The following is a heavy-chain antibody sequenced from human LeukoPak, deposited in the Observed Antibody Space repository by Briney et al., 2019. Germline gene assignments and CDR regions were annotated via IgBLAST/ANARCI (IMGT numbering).Heavy chain of an antibody. Sequence: GGSLRLSCAVSGFTVSTNYMSWVRQSPGKGLEWVSVIYSGGSTYYADSVKGRFTISRDNSKNTLYLQMNSLRAEDTAVYCCARSLSHTAMAALYWGQGTLVTVSS. J-gene: IGHJ4*02. D-gene: IGHD5-18*01. CDR3: ARSLSHTAMAALY. CDR1: GFTVSTNY. CDR2: IYSGGST. V-gene: IGHV3-53*01.